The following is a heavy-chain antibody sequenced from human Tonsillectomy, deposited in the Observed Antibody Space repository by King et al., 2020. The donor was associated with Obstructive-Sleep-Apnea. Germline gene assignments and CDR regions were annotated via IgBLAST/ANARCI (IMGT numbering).Heavy chain of an antibody. Sequence: VQLVESGGGLVQPGGSLRLSCAASGFTFSSYSMNWVRQAPGEGLEWVSYISSSSSAIYNADSVKGRFTISRDNAKNSLYLQMNSPRAEDTAVYYCAREYCTRTSCYDGFDIWGQGTMVTVSS. D-gene: IGHD2-2*01. V-gene: IGHV3-48*04. J-gene: IGHJ3*02. CDR3: AREYCTRTSCYDGFDI. CDR1: GFTFSSYS. CDR2: ISSSSSAI.